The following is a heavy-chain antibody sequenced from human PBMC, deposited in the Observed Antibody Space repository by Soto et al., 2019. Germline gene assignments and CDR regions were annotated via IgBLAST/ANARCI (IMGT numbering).Heavy chain of an antibody. CDR1: GFTFSSYA. J-gene: IGHJ4*02. Sequence: GGSLRLSCAASGFTFSSYAMSWVRQAPGKGLEWVSAISGSGGSTYYADSVKGRFTISRDNSKNTLYLQMNSLRAEDTAVYYCAKGQSYDILTGYQKSFDYWGQGTLVTVSS. CDR3: AKGQSYDILTGYQKSFDY. D-gene: IGHD3-9*01. V-gene: IGHV3-23*01. CDR2: ISGSGGST.